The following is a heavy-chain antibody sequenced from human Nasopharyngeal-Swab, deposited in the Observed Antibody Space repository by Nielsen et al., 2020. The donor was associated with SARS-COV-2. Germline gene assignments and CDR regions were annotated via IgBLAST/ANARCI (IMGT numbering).Heavy chain of an antibody. D-gene: IGHD2-21*02. Sequence: SETLSLTCTVSGGSISSGDYYWSWIRQPPGKGLEWIGNIYYSGSTDYNPSLKSRFTISVDTSKNQFSLTLSSVTAADTAVYYCAREPLRDGMDVWGQGTTVTVSS. V-gene: IGHV4-30-4*01. CDR1: GGSISSGDYY. CDR3: AREPLRDGMDV. J-gene: IGHJ6*02. CDR2: IYYSGST.